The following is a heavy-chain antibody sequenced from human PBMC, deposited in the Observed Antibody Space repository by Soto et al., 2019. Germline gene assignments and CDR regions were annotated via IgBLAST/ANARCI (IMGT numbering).Heavy chain of an antibody. Sequence: QVQLVESGGGVVQPGRSLRLSCAASGFTFSSYGMHWVRQAPGKGLEWVTVISYDGKVAYYADSVKGRFTISRDNSKNTLYRQMSSLRTEDTAMYYCAKEGPITNWYFDYWGQGTLGTVSS. CDR1: GFTFSSYG. CDR2: ISYDGKVA. CDR3: AKEGPITNWYFDY. J-gene: IGHJ4*02. D-gene: IGHD1-1*01. V-gene: IGHV3-30*18.